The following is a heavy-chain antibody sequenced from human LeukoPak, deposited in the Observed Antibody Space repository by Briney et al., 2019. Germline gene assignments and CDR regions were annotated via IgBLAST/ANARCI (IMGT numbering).Heavy chain of an antibody. V-gene: IGHV1-18*01. J-gene: IGHJ4*02. CDR1: GYTFTSYG. CDR2: ISAYNGNT. CDR3: ARLKSLGGAAAASGY. Sequence: ASVKVSCKASGYTFTSYGISWVRQAPGQGLEWMGWISAYNGNTNYAQKLQGRVTMTTDTSTSTAYMELRSLRSDDTAVYYCARLKSLGGAAAASGYWGQGTLVTVSS. D-gene: IGHD6-13*01.